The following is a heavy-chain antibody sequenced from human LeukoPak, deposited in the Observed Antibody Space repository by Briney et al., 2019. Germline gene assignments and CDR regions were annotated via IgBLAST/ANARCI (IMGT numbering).Heavy chain of an antibody. Sequence: SQTLSLTCAISGDSVSSNSAAWNWIRQSPSRGLEWLGRTYYRSRWYNESAVSVKSRITINADTSKNEVSLQLKSVTPEDTAVYYCTRVACTSHCGQSDYWGRGTLVTVSS. J-gene: IGHJ4*02. CDR3: TRVACTSHCGQSDY. V-gene: IGHV6-1*01. CDR2: TYYRSRWYN. D-gene: IGHD2-2*01. CDR1: GDSVSSNSAA.